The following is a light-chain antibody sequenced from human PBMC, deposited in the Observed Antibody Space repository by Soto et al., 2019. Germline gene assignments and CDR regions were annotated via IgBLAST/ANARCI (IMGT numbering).Light chain of an antibody. Sequence: EIVLTQSPGTLSLSPGERATLSCRASQSVSNNYLAWYQQQPGQDPRILLYCASNRATSIPDRFSSSRSGTDFSLTISSIEPEDYAVYYCQQRSNWPPITFGQGTRLEIK. CDR2: CAS. J-gene: IGKJ5*01. V-gene: IGKV3D-20*02. CDR1: QSVSNNY. CDR3: QQRSNWPPIT.